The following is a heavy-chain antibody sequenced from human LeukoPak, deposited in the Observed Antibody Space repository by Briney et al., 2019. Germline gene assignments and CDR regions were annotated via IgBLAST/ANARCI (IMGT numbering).Heavy chain of an antibody. J-gene: IGHJ5*02. Sequence: SETLSLTCAVYGGSFSGYYWSWIRQPPGKGLEWIGEINHSGSTNYNPSLKSRVTISVDTSKNQFSLKLSSVTAADTAVYYCARRGGPYDILTGYYSDMNWFDPWGQGTLVTVSS. CDR3: ARRGGPYDILTGYYSDMNWFDP. CDR2: INHSGST. D-gene: IGHD3-9*01. V-gene: IGHV4-34*01. CDR1: GGSFSGYY.